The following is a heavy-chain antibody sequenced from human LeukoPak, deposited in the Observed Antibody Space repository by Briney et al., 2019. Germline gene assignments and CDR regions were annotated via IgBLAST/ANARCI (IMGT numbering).Heavy chain of an antibody. J-gene: IGHJ2*01. CDR1: GGSISSYY. D-gene: IGHD2-2*01. CDR2: IYTSGST. V-gene: IGHV4-4*07. CDR3: ARDYIVVVPAATYWYFDL. Sequence: SETLSLTCTVSGGSISSYYWSWIRQPARKGLEWIGRIYTSGSTNYNPSLKSRVTMSVDTSKNQFSLKLSSVTAADTAVYYCARDYIVVVPAATYWYFDLWGRGTLVTVSS.